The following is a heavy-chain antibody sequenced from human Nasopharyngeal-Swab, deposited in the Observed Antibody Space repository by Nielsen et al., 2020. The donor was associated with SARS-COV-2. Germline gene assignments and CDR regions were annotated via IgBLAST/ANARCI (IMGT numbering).Heavy chain of an antibody. CDR2: ISGGGGNT. D-gene: IGHD4-11*01. V-gene: IGHV3-23*01. Sequence: GGSLRLSCAASGFTFSSHAMTWVRQAPGKGREWVSAISGGGGNTYYADSVKGRFTISRDNSQNTLYLQMNSLRAEDTAVYHCAKGDYSDYFFDYWGQGTLVTVSS. CDR1: GFTFSSHA. CDR3: AKGDYSDYFFDY. J-gene: IGHJ4*02.